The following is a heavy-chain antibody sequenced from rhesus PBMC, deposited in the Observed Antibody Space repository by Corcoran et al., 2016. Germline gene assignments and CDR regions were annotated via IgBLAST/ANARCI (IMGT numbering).Heavy chain of an antibody. CDR1: GASISSYW. D-gene: IGHD6-37*01. Sequence: QVQLQESGPGLVKPSETLSLTCAVSGASISSYWWSWIRQAPGKGLAWLGEINGPNGSTYYNPSRNSRVTLSKDTSRNHFSLKMNSVTAADTALYYCVGRNRWWGQGVLVTVSS. J-gene: IGHJ4*01. V-gene: IGHV4-80*01. CDR3: VGRNRW. CDR2: INGPNGST.